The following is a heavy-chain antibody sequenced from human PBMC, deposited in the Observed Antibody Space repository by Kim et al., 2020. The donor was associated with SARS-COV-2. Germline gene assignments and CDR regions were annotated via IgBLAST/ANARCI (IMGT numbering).Heavy chain of an antibody. Sequence: GGSLRLSCAASGFTFSSYWMHWVRQAPGKGLVWVSRINSDGSSTSYADSVKGRFTISRDNAKNTLYLQMNSLRAEDTAVYYCARGSQQITFGGVIAPYWGQGTLGTVSS. CDR1: GFTFSSYW. V-gene: IGHV3-74*01. J-gene: IGHJ4*02. CDR3: ARGSQQITFGGVIAPY. D-gene: IGHD3-16*02. CDR2: INSDGSST.